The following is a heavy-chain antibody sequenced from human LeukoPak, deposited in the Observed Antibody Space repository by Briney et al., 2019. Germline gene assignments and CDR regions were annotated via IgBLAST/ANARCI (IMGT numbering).Heavy chain of an antibody. CDR1: SGSISNYY. Sequence: SETLSLTCTVSSGSISNYYWSWIRQPPEKGLEWIGYIYYTGSSNYYPSLKSRLTMSVDTSKNQFSLNLSSVTAADTAVYYCARTYGDPRRGYFDYWGQGTLVTVSS. D-gene: IGHD4-17*01. CDR2: IYYTGSS. CDR3: ARTYGDPRRGYFDY. J-gene: IGHJ4*02. V-gene: IGHV4-59*08.